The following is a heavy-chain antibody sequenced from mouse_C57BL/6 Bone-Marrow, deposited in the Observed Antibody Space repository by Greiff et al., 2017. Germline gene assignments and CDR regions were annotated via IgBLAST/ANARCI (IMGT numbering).Heavy chain of an antibody. V-gene: IGHV1-69*01. CDR1: GYTFTSYW. Sequence: QVQLKQPGAELVMPGASVKLSCKASGYTFTSYWMHWVKQRPGQGLEWIGEIDPSDSYTNYNQKFKGKSTLTVDKSSSTAYMQLSSLTSEDSAVYYCARRTTVVAYWYFDVWGTGTTVTVSS. J-gene: IGHJ1*03. CDR3: ARRTTVVAYWYFDV. CDR2: IDPSDSYT. D-gene: IGHD1-1*01.